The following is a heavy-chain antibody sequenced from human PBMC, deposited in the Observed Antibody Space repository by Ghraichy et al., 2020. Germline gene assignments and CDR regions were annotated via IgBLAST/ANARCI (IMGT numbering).Heavy chain of an antibody. V-gene: IGHV4-38-2*02. CDR1: GYSISDGYY. Sequence: SETLSLTCTVSGYSISDGYYWGWIRQPPGKGLEWIGNIYPSGNTYYNPSLEGRVTISVDTSKNQFSLKLSDVTATDTAIYYCARARTATVTEHFFDYWGQGTLATVSS. CDR3: ARARTATVTEHFFDY. D-gene: IGHD4-17*01. J-gene: IGHJ4*02. CDR2: IYPSGNT.